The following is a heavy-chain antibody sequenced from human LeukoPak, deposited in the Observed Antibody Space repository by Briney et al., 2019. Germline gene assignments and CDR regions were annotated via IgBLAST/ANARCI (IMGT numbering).Heavy chain of an antibody. CDR1: GYTLTSYG. CDR2: ISAYNGNT. Sequence: ASVRVSCKASGYTLTSYGISWVRQAPGQGLEWMGWISAYNGNTNYAQKLQGRVTMTTDTSTSTAYMELRSLRSDDTAVYYCARTAYCGGDCYPYYFDYWGQGTLVTVSS. CDR3: ARTAYCGGDCYPYYFDY. J-gene: IGHJ4*02. D-gene: IGHD2-21*02. V-gene: IGHV1-18*01.